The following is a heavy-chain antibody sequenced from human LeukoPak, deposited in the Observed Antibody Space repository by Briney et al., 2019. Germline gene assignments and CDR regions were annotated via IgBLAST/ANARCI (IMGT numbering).Heavy chain of an antibody. Sequence: GGSLRLSCAASEFTFGNYAMSWVRQAPGKGLQWVSSITNSGGGAYYADSVKGRFTISRDNSKNTLYLQMNSLRAGDTAVYYCAKKMGTGNFYFDYWGQGTLVTVSS. V-gene: IGHV3-23*01. CDR3: AKKMGTGNFYFDY. D-gene: IGHD3-10*01. CDR2: ITNSGGGA. CDR1: EFTFGNYA. J-gene: IGHJ4*02.